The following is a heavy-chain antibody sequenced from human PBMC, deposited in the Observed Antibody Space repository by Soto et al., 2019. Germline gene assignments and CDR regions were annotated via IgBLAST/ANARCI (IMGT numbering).Heavy chain of an antibody. J-gene: IGHJ5*02. D-gene: IGHD3-10*01. V-gene: IGHV1-2*02. CDR2: INTKTGST. Sequence: QVHLVQSGAEVKKPGASVKVSCKASGYSFTGYDMHWVRQAPGQGLEWMGWINTKTGSTNYAQRVQGRVTLTEDTSISAAYMELSRLRSDDTGDYYCAKGGPRGWFDPWGQGTGVTVSS. CDR1: GYSFTGYD. CDR3: AKGGPRGWFDP.